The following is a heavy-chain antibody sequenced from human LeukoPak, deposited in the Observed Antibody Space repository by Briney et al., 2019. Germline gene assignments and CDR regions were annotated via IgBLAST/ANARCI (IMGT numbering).Heavy chain of an antibody. Sequence: ASVKVSCKASGDTFNSHGMNWVRQAPGQGLEWMGRIIPIIGMANNAQKFQGRVTMTTDTSTSTAYMELRSLRSDDTAVYYCASKLASYVYWGQGTLVTVSS. V-gene: IGHV1-69*04. CDR3: ASKLASYVY. CDR1: GDTFNSHG. J-gene: IGHJ4*02. D-gene: IGHD3-3*02. CDR2: IIPIIGMA.